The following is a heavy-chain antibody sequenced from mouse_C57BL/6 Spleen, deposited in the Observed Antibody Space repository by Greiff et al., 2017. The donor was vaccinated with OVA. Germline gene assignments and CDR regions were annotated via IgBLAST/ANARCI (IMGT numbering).Heavy chain of an antibody. V-gene: IGHV1-26*01. CDR2: INPNNGGT. J-gene: IGHJ3*01. D-gene: IGHD1-1*01. CDR1: GYTFTDYY. Sequence: VQLQQSGPELVKPGASVKISCKASGYTFTDYYMNWVKQSHGKSLEWIGEINPNNGGTSYNQKFKGKATLTVDKSSSTAYMALRSLTSEDSAVYSCARRYYGSSPFAYWGQGTLVTVSA. CDR3: ARRYYGSSPFAY.